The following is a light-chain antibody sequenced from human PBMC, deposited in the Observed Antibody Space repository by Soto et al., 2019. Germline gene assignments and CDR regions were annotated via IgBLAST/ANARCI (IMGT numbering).Light chain of an antibody. Sequence: QSVLTQPASVSGSPGQSITISCTGTSGDFSDHKYVSWYQQHPGKAPQLLIYGVTNRPSGVSNRFSGSKSGDTASLTISGRQADDDADYYCNSYTGYNTLPVFGTGTKLTVL. CDR3: NSYTGYNTLPV. V-gene: IGLV2-14*01. CDR1: SGDFSDHKY. CDR2: GVT. J-gene: IGLJ1*01.